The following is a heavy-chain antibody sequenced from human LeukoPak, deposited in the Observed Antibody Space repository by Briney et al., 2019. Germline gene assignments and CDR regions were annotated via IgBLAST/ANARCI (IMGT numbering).Heavy chain of an antibody. CDR3: ARAGDGIRYFDWLALWGENDY. J-gene: IGHJ4*02. D-gene: IGHD3-9*01. CDR2: IKQDGSEK. V-gene: IGHV3-7*01. Sequence: QTGGSLRLSCAASGFTFSSYWMSWVRQAPGKGLEWVANIKQDGSEKYYVDSVKGRFTISRDNAKNSLYLQMNSLRAEDTAVYFCARAGDGIRYFDWLALWGENDYWGQGTLVTVSS. CDR1: GFTFSSYW.